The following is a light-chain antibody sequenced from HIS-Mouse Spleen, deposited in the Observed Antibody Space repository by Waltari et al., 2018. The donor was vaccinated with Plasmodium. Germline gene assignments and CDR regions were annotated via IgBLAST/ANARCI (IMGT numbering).Light chain of an antibody. CDR3: QQYNNWPRGT. J-gene: IGKJ1*01. CDR1: QSVSSN. Sequence: EIVMTQSPATLSVSPGERATLPCRPRQSVSSNLAWYQQKPGQAPRLLIYGASTRATGIPARFSGSGSGTEFTLTISSMQSEDFAVYYCQQYNNWPRGTFGQGTKVEIK. CDR2: GAS. V-gene: IGKV3-15*01.